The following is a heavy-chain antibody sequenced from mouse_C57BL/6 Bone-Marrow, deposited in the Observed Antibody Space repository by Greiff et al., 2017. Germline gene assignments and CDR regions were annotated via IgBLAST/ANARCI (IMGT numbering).Heavy chain of an antibody. V-gene: IGHV1-12*01. D-gene: IGHD1-1*01. Sequence: VQLQQSGAELVRPGASVKMSCTASGYTFTGYYMHWVKQTPRQGLEWIGALYPGNGDTYYNQKFKGKATLTVDKSSSTAYMQLSSLTSEDSAVYVCARPTVVATDAMAYGCQGTAVTVSA. CDR3: ARPTVVATDAMAY. CDR1: GYTFTGYY. J-gene: IGHJ4*01. CDR2: LYPGNGDT.